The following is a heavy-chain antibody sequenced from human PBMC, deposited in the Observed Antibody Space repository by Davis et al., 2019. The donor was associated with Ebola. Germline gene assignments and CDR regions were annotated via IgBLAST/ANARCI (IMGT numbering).Heavy chain of an antibody. J-gene: IGHJ6*02. CDR2: ISSSSSYI. CDR1: GFTFSSYS. D-gene: IGHD6-6*01. V-gene: IGHV3-21*01. CDR3: ARSSIAARPGYYYGMDA. Sequence: GESLKISCAASGFTFSSYSMNWVRQAPGKGLEWVSSISSSSSYIYYADSVKGRFTISRDNAKNSLYLQMNSLRAEDTAVYYCARSSIAARPGYYYGMDAWGQGTTVTVSS.